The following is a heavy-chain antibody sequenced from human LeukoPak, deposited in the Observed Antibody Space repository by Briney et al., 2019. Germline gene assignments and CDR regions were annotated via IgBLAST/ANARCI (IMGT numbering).Heavy chain of an antibody. V-gene: IGHV3-23*01. CDR1: GFTFSSYA. CDR2: ISGSGGST. J-gene: IGHJ4*02. D-gene: IGHD4-23*01. CDR3: AKTKPDYGGNSFKALYYFDH. Sequence: GGSLRLSCAASGFTFSSYAMSWVRQAPGKGLEWVSAISGSGGSTYYADSVKGRFTISRDNSKNTLYLQMNSLRAEDTAVYYCAKTKPDYGGNSFKALYYFDHWGQGTLVTVSS.